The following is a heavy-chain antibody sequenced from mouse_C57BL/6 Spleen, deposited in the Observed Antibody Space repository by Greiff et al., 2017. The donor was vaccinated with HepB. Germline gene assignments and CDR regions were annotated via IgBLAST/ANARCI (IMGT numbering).Heavy chain of an antibody. CDR2: ISDGGSYT. Sequence: DVKLVESGGGLVKPGGSLKLSCAASGFTFSSYAMSWVRQTPEKRLEWVATISDGGSYTYYPDNVKGRFTISRDNAKNNLYLQMSHLKSEATAMYYCARDPHYYGSRERYFDVWGTGTTVTVSS. V-gene: IGHV5-4*01. CDR3: ARDPHYYGSRERYFDV. CDR1: GFTFSSYA. D-gene: IGHD1-1*01. J-gene: IGHJ1*03.